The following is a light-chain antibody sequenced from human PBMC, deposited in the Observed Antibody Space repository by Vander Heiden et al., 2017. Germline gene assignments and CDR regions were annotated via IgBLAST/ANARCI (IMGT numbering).Light chain of an antibody. V-gene: IGLV3-1*01. CDR2: EDR. CDR3: QAWDSGIVV. Sequence: SYELTQPPSVSVSPGQTASITCSGDEMGERYVCWYQQKPGQSPVLVIYEDRKRASGIPERFSGSNSGNTATLTISGTQAMDEADYYCQAWDSGIVVFGGGTKLTVL. J-gene: IGLJ2*01. CDR1: EMGERY.